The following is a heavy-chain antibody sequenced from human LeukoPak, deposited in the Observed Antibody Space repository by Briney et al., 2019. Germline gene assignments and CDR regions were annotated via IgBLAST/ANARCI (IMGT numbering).Heavy chain of an antibody. CDR1: GLTFSSYA. Sequence: GGSLRLSCAASGLTFSSYAMSWVRQAPGKGLEWVSSISGTTGNTYYADSVKGRLTISRDNSKNTLYLQMNNLRAEDTAVYYCAKERYSDVLTSSPSNRVRSTYFDYWGQGTLVTVSS. J-gene: IGHJ4*02. D-gene: IGHD3-9*01. CDR2: ISGTTGNT. V-gene: IGHV3-23*01. CDR3: AKERYSDVLTSSPSNRVRSTYFDY.